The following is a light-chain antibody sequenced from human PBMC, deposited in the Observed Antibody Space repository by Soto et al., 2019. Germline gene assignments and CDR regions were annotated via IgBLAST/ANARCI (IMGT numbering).Light chain of an antibody. CDR2: DAS. Sequence: DIVLTQSPGTLSLSPGETATLSCRASQSVNSNYLAWYQQKPGQAPRLLMFDASNRATGIPDRFSGGASATGFILNISRLEPEDFAIYYCQQYSSSPPTFGQGTKLEI. J-gene: IGKJ2*01. V-gene: IGKV3-20*01. CDR3: QQYSSSPPT. CDR1: QSVNSNY.